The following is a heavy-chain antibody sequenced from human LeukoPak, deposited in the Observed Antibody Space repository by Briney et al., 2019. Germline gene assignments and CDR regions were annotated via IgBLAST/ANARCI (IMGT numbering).Heavy chain of an antibody. CDR2: IEEDGTET. CDR3: AKEGRSLQTY. V-gene: IGHV3-7*03. D-gene: IGHD5-24*01. J-gene: IGHJ4*02. Sequence: GGSLRLSCAASGFMFSSNWMSWVRLAPGKGLEWVANIEEDGTETYYVDSVKGRFTISRDNAKNSLYLQMNSLRVEDTAVYYCAKEGRSLQTYWGQGTLVTVSS. CDR1: GFMFSSNW.